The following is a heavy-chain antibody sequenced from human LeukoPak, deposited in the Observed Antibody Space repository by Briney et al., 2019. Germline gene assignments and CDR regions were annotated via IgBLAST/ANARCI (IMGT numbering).Heavy chain of an antibody. D-gene: IGHD2/OR15-2a*01. CDR2: ITGSGFGT. Sequence: GGSLRLSCAASGLSFSNSAMSWVRQAPGKGLQWVSSITGSGFGTRYADSVKGRFTISRDNSKNTLYLQMNSLRAEDTAVYYCAKRPGPFQVYWGQGTLVTVSS. CDR3: AKRPGPFQVY. CDR1: GLSFSNSA. V-gene: IGHV3-23*01. J-gene: IGHJ4*02.